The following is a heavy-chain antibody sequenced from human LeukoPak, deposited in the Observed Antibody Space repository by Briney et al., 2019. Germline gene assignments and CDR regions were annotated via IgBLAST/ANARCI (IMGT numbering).Heavy chain of an antibody. CDR2: IYHRGST. CDR3: ARVGATILAPIDY. Sequence: NPSETLSLTCAVSGYSISNGYHWGWIRQPPGKGLEWIATIYHRGSTYYNPSLKSRVTISLDTSKNQFSLKLSSVTAADTAVYYCARVGATILAPIDYWGQGTLVTVSS. D-gene: IGHD1-26*01. J-gene: IGHJ4*02. V-gene: IGHV4-38-2*01. CDR1: GYSISNGYH.